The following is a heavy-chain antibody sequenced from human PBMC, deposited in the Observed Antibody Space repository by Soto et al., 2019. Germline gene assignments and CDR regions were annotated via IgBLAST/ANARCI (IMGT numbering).Heavy chain of an antibody. V-gene: IGHV1-2*06. J-gene: IGHJ5*02. Sequence: QVQLVQSGAEVKKPWASVKVSCKASGYTFIGDYIHWVRQAPGQGLEWMGRINPRRGDTTYAQKIQARLTMTRDTSISTAYMEMSSLRSDDTAVYYCGRDGVGATPLGWFDPWGQGSLVTVSS. CDR3: GRDGVGATPLGWFDP. CDR1: GYTFIGDY. D-gene: IGHD1-26*01. CDR2: INPRRGDT.